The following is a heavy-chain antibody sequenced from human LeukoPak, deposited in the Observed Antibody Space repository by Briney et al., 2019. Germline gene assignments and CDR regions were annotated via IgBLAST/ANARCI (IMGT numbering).Heavy chain of an antibody. J-gene: IGHJ4*02. Sequence: GGSLRLSCAASGFMFSDHWMSWVRQAPGKGPEWVANINAHGSQQYSVDSLKGRFTVSRDNAKKSLYLQMNDLRAEDTAVYYCARDGKKNYYDSSGPEGYFDYWGQGTLVTVSS. V-gene: IGHV3-7*01. CDR1: GFMFSDHW. CDR3: ARDGKKNYYDSSGPEGYFDY. CDR2: INAHGSQQ. D-gene: IGHD3-22*01.